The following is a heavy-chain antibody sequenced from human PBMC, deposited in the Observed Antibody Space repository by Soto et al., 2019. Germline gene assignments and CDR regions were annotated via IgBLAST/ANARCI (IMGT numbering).Heavy chain of an antibody. V-gene: IGHV4-39*01. CDR3: ARFERCSGDICYYLDY. Sequence: SETLSLTCTVSGDSISDSTYYWGWVRQPPGKGLEWIGSIYYSGSTYYNPSLKSRVTISVDTSKNQFSLKLSSVTAADTAVYYCARFERCSGDICYYLDYWGQGTLVTVSS. D-gene: IGHD2-15*01. CDR1: GDSISDSTYY. J-gene: IGHJ4*02. CDR2: IYYSGST.